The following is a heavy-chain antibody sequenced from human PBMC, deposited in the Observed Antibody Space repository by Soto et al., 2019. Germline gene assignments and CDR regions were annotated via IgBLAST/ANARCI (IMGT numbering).Heavy chain of an antibody. Sequence: ASVKVSCKASGYTFTSYAMHWVRQAPGQRLEWMGMINPSGGTTTYAQKFQGRLTMTRDTSTSTVYMELSSLRSEDTAVYYCARSSGGDFAYWGQGTLVTVSS. J-gene: IGHJ4*02. CDR3: ARSSGGDFAY. CDR1: GYTFTSYA. CDR2: INPSGGTT. V-gene: IGHV1-46*03. D-gene: IGHD3-22*01.